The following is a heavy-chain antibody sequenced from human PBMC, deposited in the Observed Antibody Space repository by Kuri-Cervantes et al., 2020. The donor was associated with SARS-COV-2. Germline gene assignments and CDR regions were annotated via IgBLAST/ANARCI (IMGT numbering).Heavy chain of an antibody. Sequence: GESLKISCAASGFTFSSYAMSWVRQAPGKGLEWVSAISGSGGSTYYADSVKGRFTISRDNSKNTLYLQMNSLRAEDTAVYYCAKVVRGYYGSGSYEGGMDVWGQGNTVNGAS. D-gene: IGHD3-10*01. CDR2: ISGSGGST. CDR3: AKVVRGYYGSGSYEGGMDV. V-gene: IGHV3-23*01. J-gene: IGHJ6*01. CDR1: GFTFSSYA.